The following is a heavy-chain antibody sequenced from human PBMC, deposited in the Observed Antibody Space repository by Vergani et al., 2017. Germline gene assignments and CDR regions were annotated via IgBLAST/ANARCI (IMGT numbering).Heavy chain of an antibody. CDR2: INPSGGST. J-gene: IGHJ4*02. Sequence: QVQLVQSGAEVKKPGASVKVSCKASGYTFTSYYMHWVRQAPGQGLEWMGIINPSGGSTSYAQKFQGRVTMTRDSSTSTVYMGLSSLSSEDTAVYYCARVPYGGGRYFDYWGQGTLVTVSS. CDR1: GYTFTSYY. V-gene: IGHV1-46*01. CDR3: ARVPYGGGRYFDY. D-gene: IGHD3-16*01.